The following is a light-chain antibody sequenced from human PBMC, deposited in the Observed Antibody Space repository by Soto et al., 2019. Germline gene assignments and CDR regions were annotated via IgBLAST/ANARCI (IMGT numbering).Light chain of an antibody. V-gene: IGKV3-20*01. CDR3: QQYGSSPPYT. J-gene: IGKJ2*01. CDR2: GSS. CDR1: QSVSNNY. Sequence: EVVLTQSPGTLSLSPGERASLSCRASQSVSNNYLAWYQQKPGQSPKLLIFGSSDRATGIPDRFSGSGHGTDFTLTISRLEPEDFAVYYCQQYGSSPPYTFGQGTKLEIK.